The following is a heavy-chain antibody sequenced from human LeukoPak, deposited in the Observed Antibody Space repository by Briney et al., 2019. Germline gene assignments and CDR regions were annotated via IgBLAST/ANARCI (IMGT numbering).Heavy chain of an antibody. CDR3: ARGGLRWEPMRIGY. CDR2: IYTSGST. V-gene: IGHV4-4*07. D-gene: IGHD1-26*01. J-gene: IGHJ4*02. Sequence: SETLSLTCTVSGGSISSYYWSWIRQPAGKGLEWIGRIYTSGSTNYNPSLKSRVTMSVDTSKNQFSLKLSSVTAADTAVYYCARGGLRWEPMRIGYWGQGTLVTVSS. CDR1: GGSISSYY.